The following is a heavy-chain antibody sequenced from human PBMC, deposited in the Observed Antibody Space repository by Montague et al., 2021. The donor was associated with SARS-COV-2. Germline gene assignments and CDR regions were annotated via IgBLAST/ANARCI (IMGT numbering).Heavy chain of an antibody. CDR2: ISWNSASK. Sequence: LSLTCTVSGGSINSFYWSWVRQSPGKRMEWVAGISWNSASKGHADAVKGRFTISKDISKNSLLLTMNSLRVEDTALYYCIRETCSGANCFLDYWGQGTLVTVSS. V-gene: IGHV3-9*01. J-gene: IGHJ4*02. D-gene: IGHD2-2*01. CDR3: IRETCSGANCFLDY. CDR1: GGSINSFY.